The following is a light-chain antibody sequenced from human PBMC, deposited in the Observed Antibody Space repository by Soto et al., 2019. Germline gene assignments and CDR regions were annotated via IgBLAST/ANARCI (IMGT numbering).Light chain of an antibody. Sequence: ETVMTQSPATLSVSPGDRATLSCRASQSVNSNLAWYQQKPGQAPRLLIYGASPRATSIPARFSGSGSGTEFTLIISSLQSEDFAVYYCQQYNNWPRTFGQGTKVEI. CDR2: GAS. CDR3: QQYNNWPRT. CDR1: QSVNSN. J-gene: IGKJ1*01. V-gene: IGKV3-15*01.